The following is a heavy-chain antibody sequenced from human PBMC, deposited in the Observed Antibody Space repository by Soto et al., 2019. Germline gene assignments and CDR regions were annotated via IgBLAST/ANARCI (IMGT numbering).Heavy chain of an antibody. J-gene: IGHJ4*02. V-gene: IGHV3-21*01. CDR1: GFTFNTYA. CDR3: ARDIVATISILDS. Sequence: PGGSLRLSCATSGFTFNTYAMSWVRQAPGKGLEWVPSIITSGKDTFYADSVRGRFTISRDNSRHSLYLQMNSLRAEDTAVYYCARDIVATISILDSWGQGTLVTVSS. D-gene: IGHD5-12*01. CDR2: IITSGKDT.